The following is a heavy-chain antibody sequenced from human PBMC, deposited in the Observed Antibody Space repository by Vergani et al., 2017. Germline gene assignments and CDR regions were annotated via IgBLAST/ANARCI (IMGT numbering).Heavy chain of an antibody. CDR3: ASSPSTRYRWYFDL. CDR1: GGSISSGGYY. D-gene: IGHD1-26*01. V-gene: IGHV4-31*03. J-gene: IGHJ2*01. CDR2: IYYSGST. Sequence: QVQLQESGPGLVKPSQTLSLTCTVSGGSISSGGYYWSWIRQHPGKGLEWIGYIYYSGSTYYNPSLKSRVTISVETSKNQFSLKLSSVTAADTAVYYCASSPSTRYRWYFDLWGRGTLVTVSS.